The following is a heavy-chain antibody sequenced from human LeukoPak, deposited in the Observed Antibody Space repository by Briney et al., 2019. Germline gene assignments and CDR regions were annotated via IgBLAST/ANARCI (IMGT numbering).Heavy chain of an antibody. Sequence: ASVKLSSTAPVYTFTTFGITWGGQPPGQGLRGRGWISTYNGDTNYAQMLQGRVTMTRDTPTSTAYMELRSLISDDTAVYYCARAYGDSSSSDYWGQGTLVTVSS. CDR3: ARAYGDSSSSDY. D-gene: IGHD4-17*01. CDR1: VYTFTTFG. CDR2: ISTYNGDT. J-gene: IGHJ4*02. V-gene: IGHV1-18*01.